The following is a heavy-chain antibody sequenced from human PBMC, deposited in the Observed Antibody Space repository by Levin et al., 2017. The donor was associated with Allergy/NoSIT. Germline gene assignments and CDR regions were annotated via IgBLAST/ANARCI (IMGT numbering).Heavy chain of an antibody. V-gene: IGHV1-8*01. Sequence: ASVKVSCKASGYTFTSYDINWVRQATGQGLEWMGWMNPNSGNTGYAQKFQGRVTMTRNTSISTAYMELSSLRSEDTAVYYCARVKKPAAANGDDAFDIWGQGTMVTVSS. CDR3: ARVKKPAAANGDDAFDI. CDR1: GYTFTSYD. J-gene: IGHJ3*02. CDR2: MNPNSGNT. D-gene: IGHD2-2*01.